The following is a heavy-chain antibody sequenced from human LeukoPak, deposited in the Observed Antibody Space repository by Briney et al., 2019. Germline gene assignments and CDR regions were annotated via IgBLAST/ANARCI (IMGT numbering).Heavy chain of an antibody. J-gene: IGHJ5*02. D-gene: IGHD2-8*01. CDR1: GVSIFSYY. V-gene: IGHV4-59*08. CDR3: ARLGGKLYPRIDP. CDR2: IYYSGST. Sequence: SETLSLTCTVSGVSIFSYYWSWIRQPPGKGLEWIGYIYYSGSTNYNPSLKSRVTISVDTSKNQFSLKLSSVTAADTAVYYCARLGGKLYPRIDPWGQGTLVTVSS.